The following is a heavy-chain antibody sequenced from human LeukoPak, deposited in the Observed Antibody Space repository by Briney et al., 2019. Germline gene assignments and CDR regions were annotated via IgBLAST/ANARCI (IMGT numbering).Heavy chain of an antibody. J-gene: IGHJ5*02. Sequence: PGGSLRLSCGASGFTFSSYSMSWVRQAPGKGLEWISHISSSGGVIYYADSVKGRFTISRDNAKNSLYLQMNSLRDVDTAVYYCATLPLAVTGTGSWCDPWGQGTLVTVPS. D-gene: IGHD6-19*01. CDR1: GFTFSSYS. V-gene: IGHV3-48*02. CDR2: ISSSGGVI. CDR3: ATLPLAVTGTGSWCDP.